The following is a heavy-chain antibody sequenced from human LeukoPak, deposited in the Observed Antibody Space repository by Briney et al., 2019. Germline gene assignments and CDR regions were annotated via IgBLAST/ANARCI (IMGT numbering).Heavy chain of an antibody. CDR1: GYTFTNYD. V-gene: IGHV1-8*01. D-gene: IGHD6-13*01. Sequence: ASVKVSCKASGYTFTNYDINWVRQAAGQGLEWMGWMNPNSGNTGYAQKFQGRVTMTRNTSISTAYMELSSLKSEDTAVYYCARSWYSSSWYHAFDVWGQGTMVTVS. CDR3: ARSWYSSSWYHAFDV. CDR2: MNPNSGNT. J-gene: IGHJ3*01.